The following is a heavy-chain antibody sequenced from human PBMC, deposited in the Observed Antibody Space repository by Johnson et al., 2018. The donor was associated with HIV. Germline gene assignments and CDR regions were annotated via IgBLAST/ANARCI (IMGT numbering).Heavy chain of an antibody. CDR1: GFTFDDYG. CDR2: INWNGGST. J-gene: IGHJ3*02. Sequence: VQLVESGGGVVRPGGFLRLSCAASGFTFDDYGMSWVRQAPGKGLEWVSGINWNGGSTGYADSVKGRFTISRDNAKNSLYLQMNSLRAEDTALYYCARVRTIFGVVPSLLGAFDIWGQGTMVTVSS. CDR3: ARVRTIFGVVPSLLGAFDI. V-gene: IGHV3-20*04. D-gene: IGHD3-3*01.